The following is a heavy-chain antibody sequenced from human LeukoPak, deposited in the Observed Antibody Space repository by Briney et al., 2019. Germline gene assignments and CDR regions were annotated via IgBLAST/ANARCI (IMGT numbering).Heavy chain of an antibody. J-gene: IGHJ4*02. Sequence: PGGSLRLSCAASGFTFSSYAMSWVRQAPGKGLEWVSTVCNTGGSSFYADSVKGRFTISRDYSNNTLYLHLSSLRAEDTAVYYCAKGGGTTCYSPLDFWGQGTLVSVSS. CDR2: VCNTGGSS. CDR3: AKGGGTTCYSPLDF. D-gene: IGHD2-2*01. CDR1: GFTFSSYA. V-gene: IGHV3-23*01.